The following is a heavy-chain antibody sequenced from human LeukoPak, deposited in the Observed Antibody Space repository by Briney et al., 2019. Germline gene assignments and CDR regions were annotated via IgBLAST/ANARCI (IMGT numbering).Heavy chain of an antibody. CDR2: ISSSSSTI. D-gene: IGHD3-9*01. CDR3: ARPRGYDILTGYGI. Sequence: GGSLRLSCAASGFTFSSYSMNWVRQAPGKGLEWVSYISSSSSTIYYADSVKGRFTISRDNAKNSLYLQMNSLRAEDTAVYYCARPRGYDILTGYGIWGQGTMVTVSS. J-gene: IGHJ3*02. CDR1: GFTFSSYS. V-gene: IGHV3-48*04.